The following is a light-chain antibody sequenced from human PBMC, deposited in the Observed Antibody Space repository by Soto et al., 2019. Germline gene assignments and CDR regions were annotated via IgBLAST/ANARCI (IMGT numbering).Light chain of an antibody. Sequence: TVLTQAPGTLSLSPGERATLSCRASQSVSSAYLAWYQQKPGQAPRLLIYNVSNRATGIPARFSGSGSGTDFTLTISSLEPEDFAVYYCQQRSNRITFGQGTRLEIK. V-gene: IGKV3-11*01. CDR1: QSVSSAY. CDR2: NVS. CDR3: QQRSNRIT. J-gene: IGKJ5*01.